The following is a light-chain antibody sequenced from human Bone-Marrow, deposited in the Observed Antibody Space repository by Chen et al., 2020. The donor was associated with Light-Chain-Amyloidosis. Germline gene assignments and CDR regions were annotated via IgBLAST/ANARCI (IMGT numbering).Light chain of an antibody. CDR3: QSADSSGTYEGI. J-gene: IGLJ2*01. Sequence: SYELTQPPSVSVYPGQTARITCSGDDLPTKYAYWYQQKPGQAPVLVIHRDTERPSGISERFSGSSAGTTATLTISGVQAEDEADDHCQSADSSGTYEGIFGGGTKLTVL. CDR2: RDT. CDR1: DLPTKY. V-gene: IGLV3-25*03.